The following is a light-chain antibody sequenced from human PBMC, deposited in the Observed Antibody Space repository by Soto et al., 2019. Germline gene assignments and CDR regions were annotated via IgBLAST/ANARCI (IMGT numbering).Light chain of an antibody. CDR2: KAS. J-gene: IGKJ1*01. V-gene: IGKV1-5*03. CDR1: QSISSW. CDR3: QQYNSYLT. Sequence: DIQMTQSPSTLSASVGDRVTITCRASQSISSWLAWYQQKPGKAPKLLIYKASTLESGVPSRFSGSGSGTEFTLTINSLQPDDFATYYGQQYNSYLTFGQGTKVEIK.